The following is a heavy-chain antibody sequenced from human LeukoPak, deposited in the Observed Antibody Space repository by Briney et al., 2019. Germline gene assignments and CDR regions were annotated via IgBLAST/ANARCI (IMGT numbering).Heavy chain of an antibody. CDR2: INHSGST. CDR1: GGSFSGYY. J-gene: IGHJ4*02. V-gene: IGHV4-34*01. D-gene: IGHD4-11*01. CDR3: ARGHYSNYDSFDY. Sequence: PSETLSLTCAVYGGSFSGYYWSWIRQPPGKGVEWIGEINHSGSTNYNPSLNSRVTISVDTSKNQFSLKLSSVTAADTAVYYCARGHYSNYDSFDYWGQGTLVTVSS.